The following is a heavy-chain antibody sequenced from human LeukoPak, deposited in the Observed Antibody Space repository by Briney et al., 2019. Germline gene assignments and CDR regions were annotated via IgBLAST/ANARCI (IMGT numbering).Heavy chain of an antibody. J-gene: IGHJ4*02. V-gene: IGHV4-34*01. Sequence: PSETLSLTCAVYGGSFSGYYWSWIRQPPGKGLEWIGEISHSGSTNYNPSLKSRVTISVDTSKNQFSLKLSSVTAADTAVYYCAGVKGFYCSSTSCNDYWGQGTLVTVSS. CDR1: GGSFSGYY. CDR3: AGVKGFYCSSTSCNDY. CDR2: ISHSGST. D-gene: IGHD2-2*01.